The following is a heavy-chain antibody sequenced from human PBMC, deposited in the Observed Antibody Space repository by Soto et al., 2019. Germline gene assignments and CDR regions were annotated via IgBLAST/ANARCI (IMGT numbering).Heavy chain of an antibody. Sequence: EEQLVESGGGLVQPGGSLRLSCAGSGFTFRNYWMGWVRQAPGKRLEWVANIKQDGSERSYADSVKGRFTISRDNAKNSLYLQMSSLGADDTAVYYCVRENYFDYWCQGILVIVSS. V-gene: IGHV3-7*01. CDR1: GFTFRNYW. J-gene: IGHJ4*02. CDR3: VRENYFDY. CDR2: IKQDGSER.